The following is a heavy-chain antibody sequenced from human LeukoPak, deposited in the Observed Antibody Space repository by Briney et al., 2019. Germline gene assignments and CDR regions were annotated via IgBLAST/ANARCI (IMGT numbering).Heavy chain of an antibody. J-gene: IGHJ5*02. V-gene: IGHV1-2*02. CDR1: GYTFTHHF. D-gene: IGHD5-12*01. Sequence: GASVKVSCKASGYTFTHHFLHWVRQAPGQGLEWMGWVNSNTGATQYAQKFQGRVTMTRDTSITTSYMDLSRLTSDDTAVYFCVRENIVATRWFDPWGQGTLVTVSS. CDR3: VRENIVATRWFDP. CDR2: VNSNTGAT.